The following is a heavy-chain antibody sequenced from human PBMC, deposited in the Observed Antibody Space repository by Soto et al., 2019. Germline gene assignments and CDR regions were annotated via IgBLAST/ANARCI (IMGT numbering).Heavy chain of an antibody. CDR1: GGSFSGYY. D-gene: IGHD2-15*01. V-gene: IGHV4-34*01. Sequence: SETLSLTCAVYGGSFSGYYWSWIRQPPGKGLEWIGEINHSGSTNYNPSLKSRVTISVDTSKNQFSLKLSSVTAADTAVYYCARASRVAAAEFFYYYGMDVWGQGTTVTVSS. J-gene: IGHJ6*02. CDR2: INHSGST. CDR3: ARASRVAAAEFFYYYGMDV.